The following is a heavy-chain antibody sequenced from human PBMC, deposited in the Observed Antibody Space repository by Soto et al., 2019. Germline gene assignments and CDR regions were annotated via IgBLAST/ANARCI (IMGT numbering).Heavy chain of an antibody. V-gene: IGHV3-23*01. CDR3: AKDAPGSGWLSDY. CDR2: ITGNGGT. CDR1: GFTFRIYA. Sequence: RLSCAASGFTFRIYAMSWVRQAPGKGLEWVSTITGNGGTSYADFVRCRFTISRDNSKNTLYLQMNSLRAEDTAVYYCAKDAPGSGWLSDYWGQGTLVTVSS. D-gene: IGHD3-22*01. J-gene: IGHJ4*02.